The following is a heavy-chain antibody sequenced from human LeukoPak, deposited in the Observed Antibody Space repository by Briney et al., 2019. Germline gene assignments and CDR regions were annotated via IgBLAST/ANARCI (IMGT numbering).Heavy chain of an antibody. CDR2: INPSGGST. CDR3: ATPGKEYSSGPHDAFDI. V-gene: IGHV1-46*01. J-gene: IGHJ3*02. D-gene: IGHD6-19*01. CDR1: GYTFTSYY. Sequence: WASVKVSCKASGYTFTSYYMHWVRQAPGQGLEWMGIINPSGGSTSYAQKFQGRVTMTRDTSTSTGYMELSSLRSGDTAVYYCATPGKEYSSGPHDAFDIWGQGIMVTVSS.